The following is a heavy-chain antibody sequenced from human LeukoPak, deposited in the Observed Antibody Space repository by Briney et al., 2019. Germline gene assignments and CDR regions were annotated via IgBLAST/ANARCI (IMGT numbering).Heavy chain of an antibody. D-gene: IGHD5/OR15-5a*01. CDR1: GFTFEDHV. CDR3: AKDLGGSVTTV. CDR2: ISWSGDRM. J-gene: IGHJ4*02. V-gene: IGHV3-9*01. Sequence: PGGSLRLSCAASGFTFEDHVMHWVRQAPGKGLEWVSSISWSGDRMGYADAVKGRFTISRDNAKNSLFLQMNSLRVEDTALYYCAKDLGGSVTTVWGQGTLVTVSS.